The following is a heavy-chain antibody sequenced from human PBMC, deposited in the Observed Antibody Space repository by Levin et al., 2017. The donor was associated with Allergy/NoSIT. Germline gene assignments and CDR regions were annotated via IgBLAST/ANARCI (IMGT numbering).Heavy chain of an antibody. D-gene: IGHD5-24*01. V-gene: IGHV1-69*01. CDR1: GGTFSSYA. CDR2: IIPIFGTA. Sequence: GGSLRLSCKASGGTFSSYAISWVRQAPGQGLEWMGGIIPIFGTANYAQKFQGRVTITADESTSTAYMELSSLRSEDTAVYYCAAYEGDGYNYGPYYFDYWGQGTLVTVSS. CDR3: AAYEGDGYNYGPYYFDY. J-gene: IGHJ4*02.